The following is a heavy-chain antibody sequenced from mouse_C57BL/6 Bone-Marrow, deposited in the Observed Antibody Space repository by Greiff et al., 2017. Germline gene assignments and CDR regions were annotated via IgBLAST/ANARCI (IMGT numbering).Heavy chain of an antibody. CDR1: GYTFTSYW. Sequence: QVQLQQPGAELVMPGASVKLSCKASGYTFTSYWMHWVKQRPRQGLEWIGEIDPSDSYTNYNQKFKGKSTLTVDKSSSTAYMQRSSLTSEDSAVYYCARRGYYYGSSYSAWCAYWGQGTLVTVSA. CDR2: IDPSDSYT. CDR3: ARRGYYYGSSYSAWCAY. J-gene: IGHJ3*01. V-gene: IGHV1-69*01. D-gene: IGHD1-1*01.